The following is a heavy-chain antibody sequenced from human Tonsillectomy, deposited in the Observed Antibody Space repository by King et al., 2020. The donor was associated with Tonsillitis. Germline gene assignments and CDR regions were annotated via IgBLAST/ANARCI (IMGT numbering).Heavy chain of an antibody. Sequence: VQLVEAGGGLVQPCRSLRLSCGASGLTFCDKVLQRGRKVPGKGRCGVAVGGWHRCRICFATWVGGRFTISRDNAKNSLYLQMNCLSAEDTALYYCAKDLLVTAIPGHYYYYGMDVWGQGTTVTVSS. CDR1: GLTFCDKV. J-gene: IGHJ6*02. CDR3: AKDLLVTAIPGHYYYYGMDV. V-gene: IGHV3-9*01. D-gene: IGHD2-21*02. CDR2: GGWHRCRI.